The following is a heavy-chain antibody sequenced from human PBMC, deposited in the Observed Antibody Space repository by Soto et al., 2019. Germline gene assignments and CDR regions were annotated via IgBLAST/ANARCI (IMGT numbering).Heavy chain of an antibody. CDR3: AREITDNYYYYGMDV. V-gene: IGHV1-69*13. Sequence: SVKVSCKASGGTFSSYAISWVRQAPGQGLEWMGGIIPIFGTANYAQKFQGRVAITADESTSTAYMELSSLRSEDTAVYYCAREITDNYYYYGMDVWGQGTTVTVSS. D-gene: IGHD3-16*01. CDR2: IIPIFGTA. J-gene: IGHJ6*02. CDR1: GGTFSSYA.